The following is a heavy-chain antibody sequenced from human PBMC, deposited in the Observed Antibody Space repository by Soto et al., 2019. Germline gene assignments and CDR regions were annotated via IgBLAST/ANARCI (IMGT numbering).Heavy chain of an antibody. CDR1: GFTFSDDN. CDR2: IASRSNYI. Sequence: EVQLVESGGGLVKPGGSLRLSCVASGFTFSDDNMNWLRQTPGKGLEWVASIASRSNYIYYADSLKGRFTVSRDNARNSLYLQVDSLRAEDTAVYYCERNRRTTVEMDLWGQGTTVTVSS. CDR3: ERNRRTTVEMDL. V-gene: IGHV3-21*02. J-gene: IGHJ6*02. D-gene: IGHD4-17*01.